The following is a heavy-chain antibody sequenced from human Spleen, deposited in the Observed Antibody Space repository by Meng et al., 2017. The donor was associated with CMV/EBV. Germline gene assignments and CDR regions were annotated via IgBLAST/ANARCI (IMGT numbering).Heavy chain of an antibody. CDR2: IRYDGTHQ. D-gene: IGHD2/OR15-2a*01. J-gene: IGHJ4*02. CDR3: ARDKYSGFDY. CDR1: GFTFNSYG. Sequence: GESLKISCAASGFTFNSYGIHWVRQAPGKGLEWVAFIRYDGTHQYYAGSVKGRFTISRDNSKNTLYLQMSSLRPEDTAVYYCARDKYSGFDYWGQGTLVTVSS. V-gene: IGHV3-30*02.